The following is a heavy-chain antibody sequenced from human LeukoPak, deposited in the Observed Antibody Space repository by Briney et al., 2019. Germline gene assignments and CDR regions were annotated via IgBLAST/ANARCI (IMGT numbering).Heavy chain of an antibody. V-gene: IGHV1-69*13. Sequence: SVKVSCKASGGTFSSYAISWVRQAPGQGLEWMGGIIPIFGTANYARKFQGRVTITADESTSTAYMELSSLRSEDTAVYYCARGSCGGDCSFDYWGQGTLVTVSS. J-gene: IGHJ4*02. CDR1: GGTFSSYA. CDR2: IIPIFGTA. CDR3: ARGSCGGDCSFDY. D-gene: IGHD2-21*02.